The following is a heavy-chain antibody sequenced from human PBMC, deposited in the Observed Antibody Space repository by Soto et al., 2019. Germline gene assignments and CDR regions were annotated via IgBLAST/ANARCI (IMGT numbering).Heavy chain of an antibody. CDR1: GSTFSNYG. Sequence: ASLKFSSKTSGSTFSNYGITWVRQPPGQPLEWLGWISLYSDGTNYAQKFQGRVSMTTDTSTTTAYMELRSLRSDDTAVYYCARVVPGAEAWFGPWGQGTLVTVS. D-gene: IGHD2-2*01. CDR2: ISLYSDGT. J-gene: IGHJ5*02. V-gene: IGHV1-18*01. CDR3: ARVVPGAEAWFGP.